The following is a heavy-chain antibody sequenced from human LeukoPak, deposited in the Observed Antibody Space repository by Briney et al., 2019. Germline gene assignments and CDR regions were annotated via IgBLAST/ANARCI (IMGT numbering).Heavy chain of an antibody. J-gene: IGHJ4*02. CDR3: ARTVHYSSGWSPTYYFDY. Sequence: NPSETLSRTCNVFGDSISNSYWSWIRQPPGKGLEWIGHIYNIGNTNYNPSLKSRVTISEDTSKNQFSLRLSSVTAADTAVYFCARTVHYSSGWSPTYYFDYWGQGTLVTVSS. CDR2: IYNIGNT. V-gene: IGHV4-59*01. CDR1: GDSISNSY. D-gene: IGHD6-19*01.